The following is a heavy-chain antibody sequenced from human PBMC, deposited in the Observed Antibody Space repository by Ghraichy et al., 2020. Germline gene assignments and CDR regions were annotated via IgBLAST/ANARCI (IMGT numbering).Heavy chain of an antibody. J-gene: IGHJ4*02. CDR1: GYTSSRYG. Sequence: ASMKVSCKASGYTSSRYGISWVRQAPGQGLEWMAWISVYNANAHYAQNLQNRATMTADTSTSTVYMELRSLRSDDTAIYYCGSTDFDYWGQGTLVIVSS. CDR2: ISVYNANA. D-gene: IGHD4-17*01. CDR3: GSTDFDY. V-gene: IGHV1-18*01.